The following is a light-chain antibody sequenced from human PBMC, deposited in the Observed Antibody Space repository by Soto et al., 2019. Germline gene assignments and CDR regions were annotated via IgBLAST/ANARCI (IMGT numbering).Light chain of an antibody. V-gene: IGLV3-21*02. CDR1: NIGSKS. CDR3: QVWDSRSEHWV. Sequence: SSELTQSPSVSVAPGQTARITCGGNNIGSKSVHWYQQKPGQAPVAVVYDDSDRPSGIPERFSGSNSGNKATLTISRVEAGDEADFYCQVWDSRSEHWVFGGGTKVTVL. CDR2: DDS. J-gene: IGLJ3*02.